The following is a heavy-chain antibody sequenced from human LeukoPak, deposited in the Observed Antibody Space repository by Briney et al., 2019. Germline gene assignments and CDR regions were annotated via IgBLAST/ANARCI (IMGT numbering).Heavy chain of an antibody. J-gene: IGHJ4*02. CDR1: GFSLSTSGMC. V-gene: IGHV2-70*01. Sequence: KVSGPALVKPTQTLTLTCTFSGFSLSTSGMCVSWIRQPPGKALEWLALIGWDDDKYYSTSLKTRLTISKDTSKNQVVLTMTNMDPVDTATYYCARTRGYSGYDSGDFDYWGQGTLVTVSS. D-gene: IGHD5-12*01. CDR3: ARTRGYSGYDSGDFDY. CDR2: IGWDDDK.